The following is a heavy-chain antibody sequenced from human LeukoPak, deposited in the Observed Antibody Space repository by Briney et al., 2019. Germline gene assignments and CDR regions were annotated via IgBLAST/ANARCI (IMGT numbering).Heavy chain of an antibody. CDR1: GFTFSSYE. Sequence: GGSLRLSCAAPGFTFSSYEMNWVRQAPGKGLEWVSYISSSGSTIYYADSVKGRFTISRDNAKNSLYLQMNSLRAEDTAVYYCARADSRIFRSWGQGTLVTVSS. J-gene: IGHJ4*02. V-gene: IGHV3-48*03. CDR3: ARADSRIFRS. D-gene: IGHD1-14*01. CDR2: ISSSGSTI.